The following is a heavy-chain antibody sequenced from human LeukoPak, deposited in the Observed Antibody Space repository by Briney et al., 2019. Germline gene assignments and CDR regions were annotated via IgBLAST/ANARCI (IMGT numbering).Heavy chain of an antibody. CDR1: GFTFSSYA. J-gene: IGHJ4*02. CDR3: AKLNYDYVWGESGY. D-gene: IGHD3-16*01. V-gene: IGHV3-23*01. Sequence: GGSLRLSCVASGFTFSSYAMSWVRQAPGEGLEWVSAISGSGGSTYYADSVKGRFTISRDNSKNTLYLQMNSLRAEDTAVYYCAKLNYDYVWGESGYWGQGTLVTVSS. CDR2: ISGSGGST.